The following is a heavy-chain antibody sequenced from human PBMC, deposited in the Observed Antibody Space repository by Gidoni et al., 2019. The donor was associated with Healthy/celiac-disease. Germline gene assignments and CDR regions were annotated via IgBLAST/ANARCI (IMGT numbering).Heavy chain of an antibody. Sequence: QMQLVQSGPEVKKPGTSVKVSCKASGFTFTSSAVQLVRQARGQRLEWIGWIVVGSGNTNYAQKFQERVTITRDMSTSTAYMELSSLRSEDTAVYYCAAGPAYSGSQPSDYWGQGTLVTVSS. CDR1: GFTFTSSA. D-gene: IGHD1-26*01. J-gene: IGHJ4*02. V-gene: IGHV1-58*01. CDR3: AAGPAYSGSQPSDY. CDR2: IVVGSGNT.